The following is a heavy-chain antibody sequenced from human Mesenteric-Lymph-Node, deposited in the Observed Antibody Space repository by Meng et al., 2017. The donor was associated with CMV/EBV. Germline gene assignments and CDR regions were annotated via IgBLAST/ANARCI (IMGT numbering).Heavy chain of an antibody. J-gene: IGHJ4*02. V-gene: IGHV2-5*02. Sequence: QITLKESGPTLVKPTQTLTLTCPFPGFSPSTGGVGVGWIRQPPGKALEWLALIYWDDDKRYSPSLKSRLTITKDTSKNQVVLTMTNMDPVDTATYYCAHSSGIAAAGPFYFDYWGQGTLVTVSS. CDR3: AHSSGIAAAGPFYFDY. CDR2: IYWDDDK. CDR1: GFSPSTGGVG. D-gene: IGHD6-13*01.